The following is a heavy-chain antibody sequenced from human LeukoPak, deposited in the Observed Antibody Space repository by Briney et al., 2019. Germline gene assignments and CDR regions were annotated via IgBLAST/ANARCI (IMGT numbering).Heavy chain of an antibody. V-gene: IGHV4-59*01. Sequence: SETLSLTCTISGGSISSYHWTWIRQPPGKGLEWIGYIYYGGSTNYNPSLKSRVTISVDTSKNQFSLNLSSVTAADTAVYYCARKGYLEYWGQGTLVTVSS. CDR2: IYYGGST. J-gene: IGHJ4*02. CDR3: ARKGYLEY. CDR1: GGSISSYH.